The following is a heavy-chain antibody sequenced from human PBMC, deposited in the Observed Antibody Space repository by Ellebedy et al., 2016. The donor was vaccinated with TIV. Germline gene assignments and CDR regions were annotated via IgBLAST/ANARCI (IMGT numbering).Heavy chain of an antibody. CDR1: GFTFGDYA. D-gene: IGHD4-23*01. J-gene: IGHJ4*02. CDR3: AKDWKREDGAGNPDY. Sequence: PGGSLRLSCGASGFTFGDYAMSWVRQAPGKGLEWVSSIRGAADRTYYADSVKGRFTISRDNSKNTVYLQLNNLRAEDTAIYHCAKDWKREDGAGNPDYWGRGTLVTVSS. CDR2: IRGAADRT. V-gene: IGHV3-23*01.